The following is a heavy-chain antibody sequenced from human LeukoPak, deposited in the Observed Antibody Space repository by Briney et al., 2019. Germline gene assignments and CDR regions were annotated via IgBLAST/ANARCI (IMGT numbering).Heavy chain of an antibody. CDR1: GFTFSSYW. CDR2: INSDGSST. J-gene: IGHJ6*03. V-gene: IGHV3-74*01. Sequence: AGGSLRLSCAASGFTFSSYWMHWVRQAPGKGLVWVSRINSDGSSTSYADSVKGRFTISRDNAKNTLYLQMNSLRAEDTAVYYCTKDLMAGPYYYYYYMDVWGKGTTVTISS. D-gene: IGHD5-24*01. CDR3: TKDLMAGPYYYYYYMDV.